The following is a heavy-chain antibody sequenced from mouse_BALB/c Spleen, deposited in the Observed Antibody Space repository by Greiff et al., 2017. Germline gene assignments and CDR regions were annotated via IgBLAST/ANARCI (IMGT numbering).Heavy chain of an antibody. CDR3: AREYYGDY. J-gene: IGHJ2*01. CDR2: ISSGGST. CDR1: GFTFSSYA. V-gene: IGHV5-6-5*01. Sequence: EVKVVESGGGLVKPGGSLKLSCAASGFTFSSYAMSWVRQTPEKRLEWVASISSGGSTYYPDSVKGRFTISRDNARNILYLQMSSLRSEDTAMYYCAREYYGDYWGQGTTLTVSS.